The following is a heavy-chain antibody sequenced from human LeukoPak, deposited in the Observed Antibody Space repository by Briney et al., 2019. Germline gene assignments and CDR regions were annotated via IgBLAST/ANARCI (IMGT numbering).Heavy chain of an antibody. J-gene: IGHJ4*02. CDR3: ARDLNPSVVVELFDY. CDR2: IIPILGIA. D-gene: IGHD3-22*01. V-gene: IGHV1-69*04. Sequence: GASVKVSCKASGGTFSSYAISWVRQAPGQGLEWMGRIIPILGIANYAQKFQGRVTITRNTSISTAYMELSSLRAEDTAVYYCARDLNPSVVVELFDYWGQGTLVTVSS. CDR1: GGTFSSYA.